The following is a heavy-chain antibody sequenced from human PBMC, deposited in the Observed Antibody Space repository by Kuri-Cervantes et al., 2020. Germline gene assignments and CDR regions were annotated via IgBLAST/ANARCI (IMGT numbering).Heavy chain of an antibody. Sequence: SLKISCAAAGFTFDDYAMHWVLQAPGKGLEWVSGISWNSGSIGYADSVKGRFTISRDNAKNSLYQQMNSIRAEDTAVYYCARGHSSCWYQYYYYYYGIDVWGQGTTVTVSS. CDR1: GFTFDDYA. V-gene: IGHV3-9*01. D-gene: IGHD6-19*01. CDR2: ISWNSGSI. J-gene: IGHJ6*02. CDR3: ARGHSSCWYQYYYYYYGIDV.